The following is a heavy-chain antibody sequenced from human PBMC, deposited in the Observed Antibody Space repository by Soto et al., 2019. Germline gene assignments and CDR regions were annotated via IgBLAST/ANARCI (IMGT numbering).Heavy chain of an antibody. CDR3: ARDGWSPTSNNWFDP. V-gene: IGHV4-38-2*02. CDR1: GYFISSGYY. J-gene: IGHJ5*02. D-gene: IGHD6-19*01. CDR2: INHSWNT. Sequence: SETLSLTCAVSGYFISSGYYWGWIRQPTGKGLEWIGSINHSWNTYYNPSIKSRVTISVDTSMTHCSLELSAVTAADTAVYYCARDGWSPTSNNWFDPSGPGTLVTVSS.